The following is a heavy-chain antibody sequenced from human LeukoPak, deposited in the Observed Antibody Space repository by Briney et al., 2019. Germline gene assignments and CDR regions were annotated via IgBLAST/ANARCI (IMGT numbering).Heavy chain of an antibody. J-gene: IGHJ4*02. CDR1: GFTFSSYA. V-gene: IGHV3-30*04. D-gene: IGHD5-18*01. CDR2: ISYDGSNK. Sequence: GRSLRLSCAASGFTFSSYAMHWVRQAPRKGLEWVAVISYDGSNKYYADSVKGRFTISRDNSKNTLYLQMNSLRAEDTAVYYCARGYSYGYVLDYWGQGTLVTVSS. CDR3: ARGYSYGYVLDY.